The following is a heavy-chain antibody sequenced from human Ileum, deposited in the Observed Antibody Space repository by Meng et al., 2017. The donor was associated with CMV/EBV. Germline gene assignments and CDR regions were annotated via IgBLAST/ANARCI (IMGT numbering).Heavy chain of an antibody. D-gene: IGHD2-15*01. CDR2: IYDSGSA. J-gene: IGHJ4*02. Sequence: QVQLQESGPGVVEPSGFLSLSCTGCGGSINSCSVYWSWSRQPPGRGLEWIGYIYDSGSAYYKPSLESRVTISLDTSKNQCSLNLGSVTATDSAVYYCVRQVVAASFDYWGQGALVTVSS. CDR1: GGSINSCSVY. CDR3: VRQVVAASFDY. V-gene: IGHV4-30-4*08.